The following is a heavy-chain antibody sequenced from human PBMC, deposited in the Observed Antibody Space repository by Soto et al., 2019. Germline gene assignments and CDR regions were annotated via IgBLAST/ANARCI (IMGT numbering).Heavy chain of an antibody. D-gene: IGHD4-17*01. Sequence: QVQLVQSGAEVKKPGSSVKVSCKASGGTFSSYAISWVRQAPGHGLEWMGGIIPIFGTANYAQKFQGRVTITADESTSTAYMELSSLRSADTAVYYCAGSYRTVTKDYYGMDVWGQGTTVTVSS. CDR1: GGTFSSYA. V-gene: IGHV1-69*01. CDR3: AGSYRTVTKDYYGMDV. CDR2: IIPIFGTA. J-gene: IGHJ6*02.